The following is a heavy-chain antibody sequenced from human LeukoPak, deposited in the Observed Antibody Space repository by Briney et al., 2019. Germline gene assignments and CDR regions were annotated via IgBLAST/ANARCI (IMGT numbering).Heavy chain of an antibody. V-gene: IGHV1-18*04. Sequence: ASVKVSCKASGYTFTDYYIHWVRQAPGQGLEWMGWISAYNGNTNYAQKLQGRVTMTTDTSTSTAYMELRSLRSDDTAVYYCARDYISSGWYGNYYYYYMDVWGKGATVTVSS. J-gene: IGHJ6*03. CDR2: ISAYNGNT. CDR1: GYTFTDYY. CDR3: ARDYISSGWYGNYYYYYMDV. D-gene: IGHD6-19*01.